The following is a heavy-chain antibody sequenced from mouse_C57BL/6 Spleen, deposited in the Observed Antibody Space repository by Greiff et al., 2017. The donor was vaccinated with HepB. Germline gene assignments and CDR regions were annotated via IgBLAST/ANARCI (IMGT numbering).Heavy chain of an antibody. Sequence: EVQGVESGGGLVKPGGSLKLSCAASGFTFSSYTMSWVRQTPEKRLEWVATISGGGGNTYYPDSVKGRFTISRDNAKNTLYLQMSSLRSEDTALYYCARTGSYAMDYWGQGTSVTVSS. CDR2: ISGGGGNT. J-gene: IGHJ4*01. CDR1: GFTFSSYT. D-gene: IGHD4-1*01. CDR3: ARTGSYAMDY. V-gene: IGHV5-9*01.